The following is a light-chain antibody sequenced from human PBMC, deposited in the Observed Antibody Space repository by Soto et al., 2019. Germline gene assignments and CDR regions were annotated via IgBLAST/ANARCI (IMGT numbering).Light chain of an antibody. J-gene: IGLJ1*01. CDR1: SSDVGGYNH. Sequence: QSAVAQPASVSGSPGQSITIACTGTSSDVGGYNHVSWYQHHPGKAPKLMIYEVSNRPSGVSNRFSGSKSGYTASLTISGLQAEDEADYYCKSYTSINTRVFGTGTKVTVL. V-gene: IGLV2-14*01. CDR3: KSYTSINTRV. CDR2: EVS.